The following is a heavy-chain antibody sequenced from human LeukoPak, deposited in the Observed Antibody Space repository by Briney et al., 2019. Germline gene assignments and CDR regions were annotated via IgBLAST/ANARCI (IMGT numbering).Heavy chain of an antibody. CDR2: IYYSGSA. D-gene: IGHD3-22*01. CDR1: GGSISTYY. V-gene: IGHV4-59*01. Sequence: SETLSLTCTLSGGSISTYYWSWIRQPPGKRLEWIGYIYYSGSANYNPSLKSRVTISVDTSKNQFSLKLSSVTAADTAVYYCACLTTADAFDIWGQGTMVTVSS. CDR3: ACLTTADAFDI. J-gene: IGHJ3*02.